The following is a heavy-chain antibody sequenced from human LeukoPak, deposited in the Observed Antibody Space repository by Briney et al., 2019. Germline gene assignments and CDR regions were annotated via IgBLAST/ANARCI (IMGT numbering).Heavy chain of an antibody. CDR1: GYTFTAYY. J-gene: IGHJ4*02. Sequence: ASVKVSCKASGYTFTAYYLHWVRQAPGQGLEWMGWMNSNSGLTDYAQKFQGRVTMTRDTSISTAYMELSRLRSDDTAVYYCARADAGASFDSWGQGTLVTVSS. CDR3: ARADAGASFDS. CDR2: MNSNSGLT. V-gene: IGHV1-2*02. D-gene: IGHD1-26*01.